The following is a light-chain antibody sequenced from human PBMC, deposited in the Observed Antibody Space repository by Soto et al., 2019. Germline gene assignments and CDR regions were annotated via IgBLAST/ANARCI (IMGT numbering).Light chain of an antibody. CDR2: GAS. J-gene: IGKJ1*01. V-gene: IGKV3-15*01. CDR1: QYVGTR. Sequence: EIVFTQSPATLSSSPGETATLSCRASQYVGTRLAWYQHKPGQAPRLLIYGASTRANGIPARFSGSGSGTDLTLTISSLQSEDFAVYYCQQYNNWPTWTFGQGTKVDIK. CDR3: QQYNNWPTWT.